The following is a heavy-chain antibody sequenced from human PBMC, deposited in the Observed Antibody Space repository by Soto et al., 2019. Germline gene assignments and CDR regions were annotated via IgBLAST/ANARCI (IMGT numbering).Heavy chain of an antibody. J-gene: IGHJ6*02. CDR3: ARGTVVVVAEDGMDV. CDR2: IYYSGST. D-gene: IGHD2-15*01. CDR1: GGSISSGGYY. V-gene: IGHV4-31*03. Sequence: SETLSLTCTVSGGSISSGGYYWSWIRQHPGKGLEWIGYIYYSGSTYYNPSLKSRVTISVDTSKNQFSLKLSSVTAADTAVYYCARGTVVVVAEDGMDVWGQGTTVTVSS.